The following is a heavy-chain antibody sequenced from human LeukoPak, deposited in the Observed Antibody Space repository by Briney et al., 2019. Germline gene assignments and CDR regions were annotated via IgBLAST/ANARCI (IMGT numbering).Heavy chain of an antibody. J-gene: IGHJ5*02. CDR3: VRYTSPSWFDP. CDR1: GGSISSSAYY. CDR2: IYYTGST. Sequence: PSETLSLTCTVSGGSISSSAYYCGWVRQPPGKGLELIGSIYYTGSTYCDPSLKSRVTISVDTSRNHFSLRLSSVTAADTAIYYCVRYTSPSWFDPWGLGTLVTVSS. V-gene: IGHV4-39*02. D-gene: IGHD2-2*01.